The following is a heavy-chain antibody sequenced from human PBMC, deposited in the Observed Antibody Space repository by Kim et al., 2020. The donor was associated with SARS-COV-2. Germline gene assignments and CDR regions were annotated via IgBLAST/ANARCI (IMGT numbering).Heavy chain of an antibody. CDR3: AKARDRRRGFDY. CDR2: ISWNSGSI. J-gene: IGHJ4*02. Sequence: GGSLRLSCAASGFTFGDYAMHWVRQAPGKGLEWVSGISWNSGSIGYADSVKGRFTISRDNAKNSLYLQMNSLRAEDTALYYCAKARDRRRGFDYWGQGTLGTVSA. D-gene: IGHD3-10*01. V-gene: IGHV3-9*01. CDR1: GFTFGDYA.